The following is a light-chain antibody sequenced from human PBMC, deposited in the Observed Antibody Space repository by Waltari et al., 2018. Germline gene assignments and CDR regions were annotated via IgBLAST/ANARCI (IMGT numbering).Light chain of an antibody. CDR1: GSAVGASDS. Sequence: QSALTQPASVSGSPGQSITISCTGVGSAVGASDSVSWHQHHPGKAPQVIIYDVTNRPSGVSDRFSASKSANTASLTISRLQPEDEADYYCSSQTLDGLVLFGGGTRLTVL. V-gene: IGLV2-14*03. CDR2: DVT. CDR3: SSQTLDGLVL. J-gene: IGLJ2*01.